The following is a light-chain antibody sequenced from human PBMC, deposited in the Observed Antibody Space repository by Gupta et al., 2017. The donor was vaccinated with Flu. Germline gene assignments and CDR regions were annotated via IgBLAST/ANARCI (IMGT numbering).Light chain of an antibody. CDR2: RDI. CDR1: NIGTKH. J-gene: IGLJ1*01. V-gene: IGLV3-9*01. Sequence: SYQLTQPLSVSVALGQTAMIACGGNNIGTKHVHWYQQKPGKAPVLVIYRDINRPSGSPERFSGSNSGNTATLTITRAQAGDEDDYVCQVWDSSSYVFGTGTKVTVL. CDR3: QVWDSSSYV.